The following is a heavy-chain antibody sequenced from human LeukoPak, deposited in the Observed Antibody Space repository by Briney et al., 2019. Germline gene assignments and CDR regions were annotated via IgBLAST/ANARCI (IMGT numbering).Heavy chain of an antibody. J-gene: IGHJ4*02. Sequence: GGTLRLSCAASGFTFSSYAMSWVRQAPGKGLEWVSAMSSSDDGRYYAASVRGRFTISRDTSRSTLYLQMNSLRAEDAAVYYCAKAPVTSCRGAFCYPFDYWGQGTLVTVSS. CDR1: GFTFSSYA. D-gene: IGHD2-15*01. CDR2: MSSSDDGR. CDR3: AKAPVTSCRGAFCYPFDY. V-gene: IGHV3-23*01.